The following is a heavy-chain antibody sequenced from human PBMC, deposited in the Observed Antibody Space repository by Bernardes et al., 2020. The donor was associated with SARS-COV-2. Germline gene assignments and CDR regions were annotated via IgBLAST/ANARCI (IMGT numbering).Heavy chain of an antibody. CDR1: GFSFSTFA. D-gene: IGHD3-3*01. V-gene: IGHV3-23*01. CDR2: ITSTGGST. CDR3: AKKYNASGQYLSGYYQSVFDY. Sequence: GGSLRLSCAASGFSFSTFAMSWVRQAPGTGLEWISAITSTGGSTYYADSVRGRFTITRDNSKNTLYLQMDSLRAEDTAVYYCAKKYNASGQYLSGYYQSVFDYWGQGALVTVSS. J-gene: IGHJ4*02.